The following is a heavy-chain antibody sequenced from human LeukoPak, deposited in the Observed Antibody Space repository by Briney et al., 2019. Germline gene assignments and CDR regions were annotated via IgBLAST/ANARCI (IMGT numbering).Heavy chain of an antibody. J-gene: IGHJ2*01. CDR2: TYYRSKWNN. V-gene: IGHV6-1*01. CDR3: ARARGYFDL. D-gene: IGHD3-10*01. CDR1: GDSVSSNSAA. Sequence: SQTLSLTCAISGDSVSSNSAAWSWIRQSPSRGLEWLGRTYYRSKWNNNYAISVKSRITINPDTSKNQFSLRLNSVTPEDTGVYYCARARGYFDLWGRGTLVTVSS.